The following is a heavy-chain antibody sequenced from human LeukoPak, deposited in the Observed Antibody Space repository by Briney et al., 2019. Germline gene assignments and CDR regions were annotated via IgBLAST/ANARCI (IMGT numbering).Heavy chain of an antibody. D-gene: IGHD6-13*01. Sequence: SETLSLTCTVSGGSISRSSYYWGWIRQPPGKGLEWIGSIYYSGSTYYNPSLKSRVTISVDTSKNQFSLKLSSVTAADTAVYYCARESSWPDRGAFDIWGQGTMVTVSS. CDR1: GGSISRSSYY. CDR3: ARESSWPDRGAFDI. V-gene: IGHV4-39*07. CDR2: IYYSGST. J-gene: IGHJ3*02.